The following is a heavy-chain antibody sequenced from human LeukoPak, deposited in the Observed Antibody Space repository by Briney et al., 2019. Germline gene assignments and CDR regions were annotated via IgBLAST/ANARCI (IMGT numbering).Heavy chain of an antibody. Sequence: GGSLRLSCAASGFTFSSYWMSWVRQAPGKGLEWVANIKQDGSEKYYVDSVKGRFTISRDNAKNSLYLQMNSLRAEDTAVYYCAKRGCSGTSCYAGYYYMDVWGKGTTVTISS. CDR2: IKQDGSEK. V-gene: IGHV3-7*03. D-gene: IGHD2-2*01. J-gene: IGHJ6*03. CDR1: GFTFSSYW. CDR3: AKRGCSGTSCYAGYYYMDV.